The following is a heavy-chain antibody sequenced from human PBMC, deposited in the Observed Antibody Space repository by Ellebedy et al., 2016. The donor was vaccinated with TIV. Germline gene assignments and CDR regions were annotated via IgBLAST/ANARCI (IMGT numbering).Heavy chain of an antibody. D-gene: IGHD3-10*01. CDR1: GFTFSSYG. J-gene: IGHJ6*02. CDR2: IWYDGSKK. Sequence: PGGSLRLSCAASGFTFSSYGMHWVRQAPGKGMEWVAVIWYDGSKKYYADSVKGRFAISRDNSKDTLYLQMNTLRAEDTAVYYCAREGAVLWFGEPSGGVDVWGQGTTVTVSS. CDR3: AREGAVLWFGEPSGGVDV. V-gene: IGHV3-33*01.